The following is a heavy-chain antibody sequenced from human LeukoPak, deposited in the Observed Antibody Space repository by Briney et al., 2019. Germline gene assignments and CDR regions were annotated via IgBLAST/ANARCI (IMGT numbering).Heavy chain of an antibody. Sequence: SETLSLTCTVPGASISSYYWSWIRQPAGKGLEWIGRIYTSGSTNYNPSLKSRVTMSVDTSENQFPLRLSSVTAADTAVYYCARHREATTVTNFDYWGQGTLVTVSS. CDR2: IYTSGST. V-gene: IGHV4-4*07. D-gene: IGHD4-17*01. CDR3: ARHREATTVTNFDY. CDR1: GASISSYY. J-gene: IGHJ4*02.